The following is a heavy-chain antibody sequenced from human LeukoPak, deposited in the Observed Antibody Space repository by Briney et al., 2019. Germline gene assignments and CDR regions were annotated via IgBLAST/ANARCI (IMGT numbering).Heavy chain of an antibody. V-gene: IGHV4-59*12. D-gene: IGHD6-13*01. Sequence: SETLSLTCAVSGGSLSGYFWNWIRQPPGKGLEWIANIHYNGNTNYNPSLRSRVTISADTSKNQFSLKLSSVTAADTAVYYCARWAYKQQIFRYWGQGTLVTVSS. CDR3: ARWAYKQQIFRY. CDR1: GGSLSGYF. J-gene: IGHJ4*02. CDR2: IHYNGNT.